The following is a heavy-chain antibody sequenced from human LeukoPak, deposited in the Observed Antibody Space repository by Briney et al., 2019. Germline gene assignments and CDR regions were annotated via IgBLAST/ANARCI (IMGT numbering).Heavy chain of an antibody. CDR1: GGSISSYY. J-gene: IGHJ3*02. Sequence: SETLSLTCTVSGGSISSYYWSWIRQPAGKGLEWIGRIYTSGSTNYNPSLKSRVTISVDTSKNQFSLKLSSVTAADTAVYYCARGYYDILTGPHDAFDIWGQGTMVTVSS. CDR3: ARGYYDILTGPHDAFDI. V-gene: IGHV4-4*07. D-gene: IGHD3-9*01. CDR2: IYTSGST.